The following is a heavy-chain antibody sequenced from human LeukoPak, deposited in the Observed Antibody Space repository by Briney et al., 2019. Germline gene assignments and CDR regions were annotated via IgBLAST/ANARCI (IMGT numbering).Heavy chain of an antibody. CDR1: GFTFSSYT. CDR3: VRDQDWAFDY. J-gene: IGHJ4*02. Sequence: SGGSLRLSCAASGFTFSSYTMNWIRQAPGKGLEWISYINTKSKAIYYADSVKGRFTISRDNARNLLHLQMNNLRAEDTALYFCVRDQDWAFDYWGQGTLVTVSS. D-gene: IGHD3-9*01. CDR2: INTKSKAI. V-gene: IGHV3-48*01.